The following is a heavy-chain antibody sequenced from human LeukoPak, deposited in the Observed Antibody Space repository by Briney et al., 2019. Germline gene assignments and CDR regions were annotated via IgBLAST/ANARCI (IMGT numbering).Heavy chain of an antibody. Sequence: GGSLRLSCAASGFTFSSYAMNWVRQAPGKGLEWVSGISGSGTNTYYADSVKGRFTISRDNSKNTLYIQMNSLRPEDTAVYYCAKGPPIVVVTATLDYWGQGTLVTVSS. CDR1: GFTFSSYA. J-gene: IGHJ4*02. V-gene: IGHV3-23*01. CDR2: ISGSGTNT. CDR3: AKGPPIVVVTATLDY. D-gene: IGHD2-21*02.